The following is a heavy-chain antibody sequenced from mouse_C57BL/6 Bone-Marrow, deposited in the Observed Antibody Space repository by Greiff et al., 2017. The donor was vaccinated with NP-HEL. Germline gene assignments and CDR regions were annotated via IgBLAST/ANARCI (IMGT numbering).Heavy chain of an antibody. J-gene: IGHJ2*01. CDR3: ARHVRTLYYSNYFDY. D-gene: IGHD2-5*01. CDR2: INPNNGGT. Sequence: EVQLQQSGPELVKPGASVKIPCKASGYTFTDYNMDWVKQSHGKSLEWIGDINPNNGGTIYNQKFKGKATLTVDKSSSTAYMELRSLTSEDTAVYYCARHVRTLYYSNYFDYWGQGTTLTVSS. CDR1: GYTFTDYN. V-gene: IGHV1-18*01.